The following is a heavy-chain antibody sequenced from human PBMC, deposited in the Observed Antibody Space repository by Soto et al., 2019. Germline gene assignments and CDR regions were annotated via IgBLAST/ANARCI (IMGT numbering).Heavy chain of an antibody. J-gene: IGHJ6*02. CDR2: ISWNSGSI. D-gene: IGHD1-20*01. CDR3: AIITRGFSMDV. V-gene: IGHV3-9*01. Sequence: GGSLRLSCAASGFTFDDYAMHWVRQAPGKGLEWVSGISWNSGSIGYADSVKGRFTISRDNAKNSLFLEMNSLRAEDTAVFYCAIITRGFSMDVWGQGTTVTVSS. CDR1: GFTFDDYA.